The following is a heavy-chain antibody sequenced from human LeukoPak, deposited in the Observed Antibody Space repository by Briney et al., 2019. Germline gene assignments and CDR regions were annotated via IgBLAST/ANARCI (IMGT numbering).Heavy chain of an antibody. CDR2: INHSGST. CDR3: ARGWNHFDY. V-gene: IGHV4-59*08. Sequence: SETLSLTCTVSGGSISSYYWSWIRQPPGKGLEWIGEINHSGSTYYNPSLKSRVTISVDTSKNQFSLKLRSVTAADTAVYYCARGWNHFDYCGQGTLVTVSS. CDR1: GGSISSYY. J-gene: IGHJ4*02. D-gene: IGHD1-1*01.